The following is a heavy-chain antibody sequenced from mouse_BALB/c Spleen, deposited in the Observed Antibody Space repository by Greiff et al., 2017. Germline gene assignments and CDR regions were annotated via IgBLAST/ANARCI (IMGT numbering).Heavy chain of an antibody. Sequence: EVQLKESGPGLVKPSQSLSLTCSVTGYSITSGYYWNWIRQFPGNKLEWMGYISYDGSNNYNPSLKNRISITRDTSKNQFFLKLNSVTTEDTATYYCARDGSSYSDYWGQGTTLTVSS. V-gene: IGHV3-6*02. CDR1: GYSITSGYY. J-gene: IGHJ2*01. D-gene: IGHD1-1*01. CDR3: ARDGSSYSDY. CDR2: ISYDGSN.